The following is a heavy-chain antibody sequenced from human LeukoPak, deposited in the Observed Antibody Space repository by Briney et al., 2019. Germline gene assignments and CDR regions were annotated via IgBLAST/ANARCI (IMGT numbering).Heavy chain of an antibody. V-gene: IGHV5-51*01. D-gene: IGHD2-2*01. J-gene: IGHJ6*03. CDR3: ARHHCSSTSCPYYYYYYYMDV. CDR1: GYSFTSYW. CDR2: IYPGDSDT. Sequence: GESLKISCKGSGYSFTSYWIGWVRQMPGKGLEWMGIIYPGDSDTRYSPSFQGQVTISADKSISTAYLQWSSLKVSDTAMYYCARHHCSSTSCPYYYYYYYMDVWGKGTTVTVSS.